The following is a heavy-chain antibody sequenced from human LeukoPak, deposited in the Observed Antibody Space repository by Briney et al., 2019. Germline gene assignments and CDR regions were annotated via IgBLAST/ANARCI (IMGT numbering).Heavy chain of an antibody. CDR3: ARGFFRLYCSGGSCYLSPRYYYYYYMDV. CDR1: GYTFTSYD. Sequence: ASVKVSCKASGYTFTSYDINWVRQATGQGRDGMGWMNPNSGNTGYAQKFQGRATMTRNTSISTAYMELSSLRSEDTAVYYCARGFFRLYCSGGSCYLSPRYYYYYYMDVWGKGTTVTVSS. D-gene: IGHD2-15*01. CDR2: MNPNSGNT. V-gene: IGHV1-8*01. J-gene: IGHJ6*03.